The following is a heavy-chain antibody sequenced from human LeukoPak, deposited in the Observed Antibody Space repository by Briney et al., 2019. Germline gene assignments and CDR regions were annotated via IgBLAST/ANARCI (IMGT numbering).Heavy chain of an antibody. V-gene: IGHV4-30-4*01. Sequence: PSQTLSLTWTVSGGSLSSDYYWTCIRQTPGKGLECIGYIYYSGRSFYNLSLKSRVTISVDTSKKQFSLKLGSVTAADTAVYYCVRRRQRYCGTGGCFGDFDPWGPGTLVTVSS. CDR1: GGSLSSDYY. D-gene: IGHD2-21*01. CDR2: IYYSGRS. J-gene: IGHJ5*02. CDR3: VRRRQRYCGTGGCFGDFDP.